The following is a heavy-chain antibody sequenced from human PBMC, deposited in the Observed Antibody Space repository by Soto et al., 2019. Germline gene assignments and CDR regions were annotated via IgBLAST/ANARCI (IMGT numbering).Heavy chain of an antibody. V-gene: IGHV3-7*01. J-gene: IGHJ3*02. CDR3: AAVISPADGDPSCAAFDM. CDR1: GFTFSTSW. Sequence: EVQLVESGGDLVQPGGSLRLSCAASGFTFSTSWMTWVRQAPGRGLEWVADIRKDGSVLHYADSVKGRFTFSRNNAKTSLYLQMTVLIAEDTAVNFCAAVISPADGDPSCAAFDMWGQGTEVPASS. D-gene: IGHD3-10*01. CDR2: IRKDGSVL.